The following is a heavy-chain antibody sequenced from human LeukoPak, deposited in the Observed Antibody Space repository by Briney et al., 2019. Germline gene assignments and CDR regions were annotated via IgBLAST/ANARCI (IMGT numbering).Heavy chain of an antibody. Sequence: SQTLSLTCTVSVSCDSFSSYPWSWLRQPPGKGLEWIGYISSSGTTSYNTCHKSRVTISVDTSKNQCSLKLSSVTAADPAVYYCARVGRGDHTWGRYYCDHWARGTLVCVSS. J-gene: IGHJ4*02. CDR1: VSCDSFSSYP. CDR2: ISSSGTT. CDR3: ARVGRGDHTWGRYYCDH. D-gene: IGHD3-16*01. V-gene: IGHV4-59*01.